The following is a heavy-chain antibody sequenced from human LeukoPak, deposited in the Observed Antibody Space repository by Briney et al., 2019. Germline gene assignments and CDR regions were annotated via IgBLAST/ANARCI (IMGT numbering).Heavy chain of an antibody. V-gene: IGHV3-15*07. CDR2: IRSNSDGGTI. J-gene: IGHJ5*02. D-gene: IGHD3-22*01. CDR3: ATDFYDST. Sequence: GGSLRLSCATSGFTFSNAWVNWVRQAPGKELEWVGRIRSNSDGGTIDYAAPVKGRFTLSRDDSKTTLYLQMNSLQTEDTAVYYCATDFYDSTWGQGTLVTVSS. CDR1: GFTFSNAW.